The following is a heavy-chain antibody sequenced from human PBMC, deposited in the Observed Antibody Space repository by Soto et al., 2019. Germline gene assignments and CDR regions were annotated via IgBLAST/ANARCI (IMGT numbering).Heavy chain of an antibody. CDR3: AKDPQQLIVYFDY. Sequence: SETLSLTCAVYGGSFSGYYWSWIRQPPGKGLEWIGDINHSGSTNYNPSLKSRVTISVDTSKNTLYLQMNSLRAEDTAVYYCAKDPQQLIVYFDYWGQGTQVTVSS. V-gene: IGHV4-34*01. CDR1: GGSFSGYY. D-gene: IGHD6-13*01. CDR2: INHSGST. J-gene: IGHJ4*02.